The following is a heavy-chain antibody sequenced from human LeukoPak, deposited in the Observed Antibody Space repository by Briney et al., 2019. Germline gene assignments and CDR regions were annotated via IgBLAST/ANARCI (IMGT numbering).Heavy chain of an antibody. D-gene: IGHD5-24*01. CDR2: IYTSGNT. CDR1: GGSISSGNDY. J-gene: IGHJ4*02. Sequence: SEPLSLTCTVSGGSISSGNDYWSWIRQPAGEGLEWIGRIYTSGNTYYNPSLKSRVTISIDTSKNQFSLKLSSVTAADTAVYYCARDGDGYNADYWGQGTLVTVSS. V-gene: IGHV4-61*02. CDR3: ARDGDGYNADY.